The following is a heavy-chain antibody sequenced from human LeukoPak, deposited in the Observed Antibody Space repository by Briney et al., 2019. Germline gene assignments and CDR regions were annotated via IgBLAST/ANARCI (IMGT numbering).Heavy chain of an antibody. CDR3: AKYCTSDACQHRDFDD. D-gene: IGHD2-8*02. Sequence: GGSLRPSCAASRFTFSSYAMSWVRQAPGKGLDWVSVISGGGGTRYYADSVKGRFTISRDNSKNTLYLQMNSLRAEDTAAYYCAKYCTSDACQHRDFDDWGQGTLVTVSS. V-gene: IGHV3-23*01. CDR1: RFTFSSYA. CDR2: ISGGGGTR. J-gene: IGHJ4*02.